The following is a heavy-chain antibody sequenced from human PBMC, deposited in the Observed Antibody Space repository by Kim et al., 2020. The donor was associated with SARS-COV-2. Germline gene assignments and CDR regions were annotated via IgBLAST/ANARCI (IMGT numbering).Heavy chain of an antibody. CDR2: INSDGSST. V-gene: IGHV3-74*01. J-gene: IGHJ4*02. D-gene: IGHD6-19*01. Sequence: GGSLRLSCAASGFTFRSYWMHWVRQAPGKGLVWVSRINSDGSSTSYADSVKGRFTISRDNAKNTLYLQMNSLRAEDTAVYYCARLGVAVDFDYWGQGTLVTVSS. CDR3: ARLGVAVDFDY. CDR1: GFTFRSYW.